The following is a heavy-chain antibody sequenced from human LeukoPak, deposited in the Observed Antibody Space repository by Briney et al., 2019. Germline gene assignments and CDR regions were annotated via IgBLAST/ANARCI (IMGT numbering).Heavy chain of an antibody. D-gene: IGHD2-15*01. CDR2: ISSSGSTI. CDR1: GFTFSDYY. J-gene: IGHJ4*02. CDR3: AKAPVTSCRGAFCYPFDY. V-gene: IGHV3-11*01. Sequence: GGSLRLSCAASGFTFSDYYMSWIRQAPGKGLEWVSYISSSGSTIYYAASVRGRFTISRDTSRSTLYLQMNSLRAEDAAVYYCAKAPVTSCRGAFCYPFDYWGQGTLVTVSS.